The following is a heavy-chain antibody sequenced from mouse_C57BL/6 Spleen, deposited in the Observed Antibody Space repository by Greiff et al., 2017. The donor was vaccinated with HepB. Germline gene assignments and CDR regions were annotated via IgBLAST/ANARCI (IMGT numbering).Heavy chain of an antibody. CDR3: ARAYDSNDDFDY. J-gene: IGHJ2*01. D-gene: IGHD2-12*01. V-gene: IGHV1-55*01. CDR1: GYTFTSYW. Sequence: VQLHQPGAELVKPGASVKMSCKASGYTFTSYWIPWVKQRPGHGLEWIGDIYPGSGSTTYNEKFKSKATLTVDTSASTAYLQLRSRTSEDSAVYYCARAYDSNDDFDYWGQGTTLTVSS. CDR2: IYPGSGST.